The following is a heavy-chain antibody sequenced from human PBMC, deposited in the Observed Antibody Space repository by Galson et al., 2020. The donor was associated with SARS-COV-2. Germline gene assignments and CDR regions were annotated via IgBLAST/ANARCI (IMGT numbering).Heavy chain of an antibody. Sequence: SQASETLSLTCAVYGGSFSGYYWSWIRQPPGKGLEWIGEINHSGSTNYNPSLKSRVTISVDTSKNQFSLKLSSVTAADTAVYYCASILWFGELLHDAFDIWGQGTMVTVSS. V-gene: IGHV4-34*01. CDR3: ASILWFGELLHDAFDI. CDR1: GGSFSGYY. D-gene: IGHD3-10*01. CDR2: INHSGST. J-gene: IGHJ3*02.